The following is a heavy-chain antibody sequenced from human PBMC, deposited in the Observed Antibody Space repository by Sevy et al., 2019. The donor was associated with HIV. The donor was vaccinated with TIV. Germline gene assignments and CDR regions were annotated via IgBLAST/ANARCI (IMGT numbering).Heavy chain of an antibody. CDR1: GGSMSSYY. CDR3: ARVRQQLVGSLDY. Sequence: SESLSLTCTVSGGSMSSYYWSWIRQPPGKGLEWIGYIYYIGSTNYNPSLKSRVTISVDTSKNQCSLKLSSVTAADTVAYYCARVRQQLVGSLDYWGQGTLVTVSS. CDR2: IYYIGST. J-gene: IGHJ4*02. V-gene: IGHV4-59*01. D-gene: IGHD6-13*01.